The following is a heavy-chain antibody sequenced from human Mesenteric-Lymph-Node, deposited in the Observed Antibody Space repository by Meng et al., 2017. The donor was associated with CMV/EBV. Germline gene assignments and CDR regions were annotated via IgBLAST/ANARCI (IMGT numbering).Heavy chain of an antibody. CDR2: INHSGST. Sequence: SQTPSLTGAVYGGSFSGYYWSWIRQPPGKGLEWIGEINHSGSTNYNPSLKSRVTISVDTSKNQFSLKLSSVTAADTAVYYCARSGKYCSSTSCYKRGKPTDYWGQGTLVTVSS. V-gene: IGHV4-34*01. D-gene: IGHD2-2*02. CDR1: GGSFSGYY. CDR3: ARSGKYCSSTSCYKRGKPTDY. J-gene: IGHJ4*02.